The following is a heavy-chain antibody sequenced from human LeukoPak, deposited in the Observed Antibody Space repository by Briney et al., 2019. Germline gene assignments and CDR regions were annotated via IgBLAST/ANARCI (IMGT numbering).Heavy chain of an antibody. D-gene: IGHD3-10*01. V-gene: IGHV3-23*01. CDR2: ISGIGGST. Sequence: PGGSLRLSCAASGFTFSSYAMSWVRQAPGKGLEWVSAISGIGGSTYYADSVKGRFTISRDNSKNTLYLQMNSLRAEDTAVYYCAKDSFSGSYFDYWGQGTLVTVSS. J-gene: IGHJ4*02. CDR3: AKDSFSGSYFDY. CDR1: GFTFSSYA.